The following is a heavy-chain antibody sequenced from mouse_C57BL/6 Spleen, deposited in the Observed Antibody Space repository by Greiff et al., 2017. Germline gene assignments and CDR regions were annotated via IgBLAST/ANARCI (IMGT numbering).Heavy chain of an antibody. CDR1: GFTFSDYY. Sequence: EVQLVESGGGLVQPGGSLKLSCAASGFTFSDYYMYWVRQTPEKRLEWVAYISNGGGSTYYPDTVKGRFTISRDNAKNTLYLQMSRLKSEDTAMYYCARHPTTVVAPNWYFDVWGTGTTVTVSS. V-gene: IGHV5-12*01. J-gene: IGHJ1*03. D-gene: IGHD1-1*01. CDR2: ISNGGGST. CDR3: ARHPTTVVAPNWYFDV.